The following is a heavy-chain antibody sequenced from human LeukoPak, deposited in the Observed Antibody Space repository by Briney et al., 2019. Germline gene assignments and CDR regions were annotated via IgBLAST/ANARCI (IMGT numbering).Heavy chain of an antibody. CDR2: MDYSGST. CDR1: GDSISSNIYH. D-gene: IGHD6-13*01. V-gene: IGHV4-39*01. CDR3: DIGIAAAGTGY. J-gene: IGHJ4*02. Sequence: SETLSLTCTVSGDSISSNIYHWGWIRQPPGKGLEWIGSMDYSGSTYYNPSLKSRVTISVDTSENQFSLKLSSVTAADTAVYYCDIGIAAAGTGYWGQGTLVTVSS.